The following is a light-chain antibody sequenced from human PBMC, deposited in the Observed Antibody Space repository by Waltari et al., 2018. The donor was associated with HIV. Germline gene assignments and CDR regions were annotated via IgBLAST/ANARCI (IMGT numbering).Light chain of an antibody. CDR2: RNN. Sequence: QSVLTQPPSASGTPGQRVTISCSGSSSNIGSKTVTWYQQLPGTAPKLLIYRNNQRPSGVPDRFSGSKSGTSASLAISGLQSEDEADYYCAAWDDSLNGPVFGGGTKLTVL. CDR1: SSNIGSKT. V-gene: IGLV1-44*01. J-gene: IGLJ2*01. CDR3: AAWDDSLNGPV.